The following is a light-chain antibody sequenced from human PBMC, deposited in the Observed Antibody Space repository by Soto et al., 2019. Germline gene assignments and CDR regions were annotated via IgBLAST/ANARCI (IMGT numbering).Light chain of an antibody. J-gene: IGLJ1*01. CDR2: GNG. Sequence: QSVLTQPPSVFGAPGQRVTISCTGSSSNIGAGHDVHWYQHLPGTAPKLLIYGNGNRPSGVPDRFSGSKSGTSASLAITGLQAEDEADYYCQSYDSNLSGSEGFGTGTKVTVL. CDR3: QSYDSNLSGSEG. CDR1: SSNIGAGHD. V-gene: IGLV1-40*01.